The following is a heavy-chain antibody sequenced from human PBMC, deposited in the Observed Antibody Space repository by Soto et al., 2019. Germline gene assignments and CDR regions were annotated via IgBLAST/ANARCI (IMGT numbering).Heavy chain of an antibody. CDR2: SYYYGTS. D-gene: IGHD1-20*01. Sequence: SETLSLTCTISGGSIRVKYHNWTWIAQTPGKGFDWVGSSYYYGTSYFNPALKGRVTISVDTSTNQFSLRLTSAAAADTAVYYCTRRYNWNDYYFDPWGQGTLVTVSS. J-gene: IGHJ5*02. CDR1: GGSIRVKYHN. CDR3: TRRYNWNDYYFDP. V-gene: IGHV4-39*01.